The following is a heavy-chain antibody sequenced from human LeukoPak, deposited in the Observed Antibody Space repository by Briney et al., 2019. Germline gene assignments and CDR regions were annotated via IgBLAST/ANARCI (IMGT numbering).Heavy chain of an antibody. V-gene: IGHV1-3*01. CDR2: INAGNGNT. D-gene: IGHD3-10*01. CDR3: ARANTMVREPQVSVDWFDP. J-gene: IGHJ5*02. CDR1: GYTFTSYA. Sequence: ASVKVSCKASGYTFTSYAMHWVRQAPGQRLEWMGWINAGNGNTKYSQKFQGRVTITRDTSASTAYMELSGLRSEDTAVYYCARANTMVREPQVSVDWFDPWGQGTLVTVSS.